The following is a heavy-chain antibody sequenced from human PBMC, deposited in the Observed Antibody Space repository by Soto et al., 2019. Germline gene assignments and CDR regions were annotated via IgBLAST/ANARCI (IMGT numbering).Heavy chain of an antibody. Sequence: SETLSLTCTVSGGSISSSSYYWGWIRQPPGKGLEWIAYIYYSGIIYYNPSLKSRVTMSRDTSKNQFFLNLDSVTSADTAVYYCAREVGEVDYSSSSDAFDIWGQGTMVTVS. D-gene: IGHD6-6*01. CDR1: GGSISSSSYY. CDR3: AREVGEVDYSSSSDAFDI. CDR2: IYYSGII. V-gene: IGHV4-30-4*08. J-gene: IGHJ3*02.